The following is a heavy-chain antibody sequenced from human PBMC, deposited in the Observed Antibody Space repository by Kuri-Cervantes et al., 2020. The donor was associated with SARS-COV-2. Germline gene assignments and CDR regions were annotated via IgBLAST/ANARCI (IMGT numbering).Heavy chain of an antibody. D-gene: IGHD1/OR15-1a*01. Sequence: GSLRLSCTVSGGSISSYYWGWIRQPPGKGLEWIGSIYHSGSTYYNPSLKSRVTISVDTSKNQFSLKLSSVTAADTAVYYCARETQQFDYWGQGTLVTVSS. CDR3: ARETQQFDY. CDR1: GGSISSYY. V-gene: IGHV4-39*07. CDR2: IYHSGST. J-gene: IGHJ4*02.